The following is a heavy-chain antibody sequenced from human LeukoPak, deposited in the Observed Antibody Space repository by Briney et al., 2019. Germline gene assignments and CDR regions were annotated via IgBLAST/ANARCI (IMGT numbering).Heavy chain of an antibody. D-gene: IGHD2-2*01. V-gene: IGHV3-21*01. CDR3: ARLSTNDAFDI. CDR1: GFTFSSYS. Sequence: GGSLRLSCAASGFTFSSYSMNWVRQAPGKGLEWVSSISSSSSYIYYADSVKGRFTISRDNAKNSLYLQMYSLRAEDTAVYYCARLSTNDAFDIWGQGTMVTVSS. J-gene: IGHJ3*02. CDR2: ISSSSSYI.